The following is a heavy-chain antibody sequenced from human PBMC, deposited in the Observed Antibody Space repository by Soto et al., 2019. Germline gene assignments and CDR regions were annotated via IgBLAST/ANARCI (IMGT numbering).Heavy chain of an antibody. CDR3: ARGGYYDNHWPWLDY. J-gene: IGHJ4*02. D-gene: IGHD3-22*01. CDR1: GYTFTGYY. Sequence: GASVKVSCKASGYTFTGYYMHWVRQAPGQGLEWMGWINPNSGGKNYAQNFQGRVTMTRDTSISTAYMELSRLRSDDTAVYYGARGGYYDNHWPWLDYWGQGTLVTVSS. V-gene: IGHV1-2*02. CDR2: INPNSGGK.